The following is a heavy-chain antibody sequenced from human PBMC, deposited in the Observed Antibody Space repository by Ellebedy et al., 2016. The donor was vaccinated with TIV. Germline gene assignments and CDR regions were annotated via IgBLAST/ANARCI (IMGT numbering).Heavy chain of an antibody. CDR3: ARESPGARSGFDY. V-gene: IGHV1-46*01. Sequence: ASVKVSCKAPGNTFTTNYMHWVRQAPGQGLEWMGMISPSNGGINYSQKFSGRVTMTRDTSTSTVYMELTSLTSEDTAVYYCARESPGARSGFDYWGRGTLVTVSS. CDR1: GNTFTTNY. D-gene: IGHD1-26*01. CDR2: ISPSNGGI. J-gene: IGHJ4*02.